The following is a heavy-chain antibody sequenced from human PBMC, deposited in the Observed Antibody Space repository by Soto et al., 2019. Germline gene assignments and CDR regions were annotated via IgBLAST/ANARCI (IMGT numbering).Heavy chain of an antibody. D-gene: IGHD6-19*01. CDR2: FDPEDGET. CDR1: GYTLTELS. Sequence: GASVKVSCKVSGYTLTELSMHRVRQAPGKGLEWMGGFDPEDGETIYAQKFQGRVTMTEDTSTDTAYMELSSLRSEDTAVYYCAAAGWSSRARWLRDGGGYYYYYYMDVWGKGTTVTVSS. CDR3: AAAGWSSRARWLRDGGGYYYYYYMDV. J-gene: IGHJ6*03. V-gene: IGHV1-24*01.